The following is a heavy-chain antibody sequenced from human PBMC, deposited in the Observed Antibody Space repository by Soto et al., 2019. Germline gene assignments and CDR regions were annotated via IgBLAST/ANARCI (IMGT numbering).Heavy chain of an antibody. D-gene: IGHD2-2*01. J-gene: IGHJ4*02. CDR1: GFTFSSYA. V-gene: IGHV3-23*01. CDR3: AKDRGGIVVVPAATWDY. CDR2: ISGSGGST. Sequence: EVQLLESGGGLVQPGGSLRLSCAASGFTFSSYAMSWVRQAPGQGLEWVSAISGSGGSTYYADSVKGRFTISRDNSKNTLYLQINSLGAEDTAVYYCAKDRGGIVVVPAATWDYWGQGTLVSVSS.